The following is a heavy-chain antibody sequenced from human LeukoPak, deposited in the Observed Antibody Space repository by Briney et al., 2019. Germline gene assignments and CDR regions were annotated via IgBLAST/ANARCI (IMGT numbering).Heavy chain of an antibody. CDR3: AREATVTTAWGY. J-gene: IGHJ4*02. D-gene: IGHD4-17*01. CDR1: GYTFTDYY. CDR2: INPNSDGT. Sequence: ASVKVSCKASGYTFTDYYIHWVRQAPGQGLEWMGWINPNSDGTNYAQKFQGRVTMTRDTSISTAYIELSRLRSDDTAVYYCAREATVTTAWGYWGQGTLVTVSS. V-gene: IGHV1-2*02.